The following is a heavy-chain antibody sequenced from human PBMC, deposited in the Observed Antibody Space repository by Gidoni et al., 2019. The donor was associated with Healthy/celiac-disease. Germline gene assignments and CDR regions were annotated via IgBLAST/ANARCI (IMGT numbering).Heavy chain of an antibody. Sequence: QLQLQESGPGLVKPSETLSLTCTVPGGSISSSSYYWGWIRQPPGKGLEWIGSIYYSGSTYYNPSLKSRVTISVDTSKNQFSLKLSSVTAADTAVYYCEGGSGSPSWENYGMDVWGQGTTVTVSS. CDR2: IYYSGST. J-gene: IGHJ6*02. CDR3: EGGSGSPSWENYGMDV. D-gene: IGHD1-26*01. V-gene: IGHV4-39*01. CDR1: GGSISSSSYY.